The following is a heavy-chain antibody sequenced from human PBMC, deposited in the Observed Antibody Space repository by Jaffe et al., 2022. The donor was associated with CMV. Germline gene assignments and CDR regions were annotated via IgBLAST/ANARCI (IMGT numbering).Heavy chain of an antibody. Sequence: QVQLVQSGAEVKKPGASVKVSCKASGYTFTSYGISWVRQAPGQGLEWMGWISAYNGNTNYAQKLQGRVTMTTDTSTSTAYMELRSLRSDDTAVYYCARDRGTMIVVVRDPGDRIHDAFDIWGQGTMVTVSS. CDR1: GYTFTSYG. CDR3: ARDRGTMIVVVRDPGDRIHDAFDI. D-gene: IGHD3-22*01. CDR2: ISAYNGNT. V-gene: IGHV1-18*01. J-gene: IGHJ3*02.